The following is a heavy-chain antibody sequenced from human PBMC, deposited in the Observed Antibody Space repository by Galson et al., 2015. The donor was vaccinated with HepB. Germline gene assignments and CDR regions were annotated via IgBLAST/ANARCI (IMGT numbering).Heavy chain of an antibody. CDR2: IYWDDDK. CDR1: GFSLSTSGVD. J-gene: IGHJ4*02. V-gene: IGHV2-5*02. Sequence: PALVKPTQTLTLTCTFSGFSLSTSGVDVGWIRQSPGKALEWLALIYWDDDKCYSPSLKSRLTITKDTSKNQVVLTMTNMDPVDTATYYCALRQGSSNWGDWGQGTLVTVSS. CDR3: ALRQGSSNWGD. D-gene: IGHD6-13*01.